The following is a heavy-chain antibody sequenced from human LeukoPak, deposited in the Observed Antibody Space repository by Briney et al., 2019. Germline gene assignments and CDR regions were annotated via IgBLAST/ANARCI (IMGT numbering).Heavy chain of an antibody. Sequence: PGGSLRLSCAASGFTFSAYWMSWVRQAPGKGLEWVANIDQDGSEKYSVDSVKGRFTISRDNAKSSLYLQMNSLRAEDTAVYYCARVFGAAFDIWGQGTLVTVSS. V-gene: IGHV3-7*05. D-gene: IGHD3-16*01. CDR3: ARVFGAAFDI. J-gene: IGHJ3*02. CDR2: IDQDGSEK. CDR1: GFTFSAYW.